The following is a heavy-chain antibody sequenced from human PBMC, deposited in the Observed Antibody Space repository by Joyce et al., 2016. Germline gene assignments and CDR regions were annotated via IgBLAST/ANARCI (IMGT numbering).Heavy chain of an antibody. CDR2: VYYSGIT. D-gene: IGHD2-15*01. V-gene: IGHV4-39*07. CDR3: ARSFFYCSGGSCFSGEWFDP. J-gene: IGHJ5*02. CDR1: GGSISSSTYY. Sequence: QLQLQESGPGLVKPSETLSLSCTVSGGSISSSTYYWGWIRQPPRKGLDWIGSVYYSGITYYNPSLKRRVTISVDTSKNQVSLKLTSVTAADTAVYYCARSFFYCSGGSCFSGEWFDPWGQGTLVTVSS.